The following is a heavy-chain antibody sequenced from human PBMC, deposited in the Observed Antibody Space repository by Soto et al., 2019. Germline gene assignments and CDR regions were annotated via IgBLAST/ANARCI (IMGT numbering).Heavy chain of an antibody. J-gene: IGHJ5*02. Sequence: GGSLRLSCAASGFTVSNTYMTWVRQPPGKGLECVSVIYTAGGTNYADSVKGRFIISRDNSKNTLYLQMNSLRAEDTAVYYCARALPVAKGGFDPWGQGTLVTV. CDR2: IYTAGGT. V-gene: IGHV3-53*01. D-gene: IGHD2-2*01. CDR3: ARALPVAKGGFDP. CDR1: GFTVSNTY.